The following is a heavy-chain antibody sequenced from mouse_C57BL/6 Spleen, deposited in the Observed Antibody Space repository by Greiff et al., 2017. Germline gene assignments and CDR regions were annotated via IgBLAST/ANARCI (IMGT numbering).Heavy chain of an antibody. J-gene: IGHJ3*01. Sequence: QVQLQQPGAELVRPGTSVKLSCKASGYTFTSYWMHWVKQRPGQGLEWIGVIDPSDSYTNYNQKFKGKATLTVDTSSSTAYMQLRSLTSEDSAVYDCASYYYGSSYGAYWGQGTLVTVSA. CDR1: GYTFTSYW. CDR3: ASYYYGSSYGAY. CDR2: IDPSDSYT. V-gene: IGHV1-59*01. D-gene: IGHD1-1*01.